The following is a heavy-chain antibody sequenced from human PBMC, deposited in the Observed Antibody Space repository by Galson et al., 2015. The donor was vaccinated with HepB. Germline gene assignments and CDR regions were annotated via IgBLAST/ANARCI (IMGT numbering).Heavy chain of an antibody. D-gene: IGHD2-15*01. CDR2: SDTTSTTT. Sequence: SLRLSCAASGFSFNIFSVSWVRQAPGTGLEWISYSDTTSTTTYYAESVRRRFTISRDNAKRLVHLQLNSLRVDDTAVYYCARDRGYCTGGNCYRFFDFWGQGIMVTVSS. CDR3: ARDRGYCTGGNCYRFFDF. V-gene: IGHV3-48*01. CDR1: GFSFNIFS. J-gene: IGHJ3*01.